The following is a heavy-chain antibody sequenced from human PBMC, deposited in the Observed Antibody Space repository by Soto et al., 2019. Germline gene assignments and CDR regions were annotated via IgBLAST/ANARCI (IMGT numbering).Heavy chain of an antibody. D-gene: IGHD3-10*01. CDR3: ARDIGEMSAV. CDR2: ISSSSSYI. J-gene: IGHJ4*02. Sequence: VGSLRLSCTGSGFTFSSSTMTWVRQGPGKGLEWVSSISSSSSYIYFADSLKGRFTISRDNAKNSLYLQMNSLRAEDTAVYYCARDIGEMSAVWGQGTQVTAPQ. V-gene: IGHV3-21*06. CDR1: GFTFSSST.